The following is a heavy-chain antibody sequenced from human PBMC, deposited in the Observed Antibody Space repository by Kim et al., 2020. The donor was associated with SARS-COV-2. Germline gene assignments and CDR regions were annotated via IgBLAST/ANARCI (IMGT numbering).Heavy chain of an antibody. CDR3: ARDLGYCTNGVCRNMDV. D-gene: IGHD2-8*01. V-gene: IGHV3-74*01. J-gene: IGHJ6*02. Sequence: VKGRFTISRDNAKNTLYLQMNSLRAEDTAVYYCARDLGYCTNGVCRNMDVWGQGTTVTVSS.